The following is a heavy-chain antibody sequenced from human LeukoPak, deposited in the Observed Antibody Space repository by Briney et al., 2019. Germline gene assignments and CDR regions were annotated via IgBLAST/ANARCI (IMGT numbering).Heavy chain of an antibody. CDR3: AKDLHTSAWCPTFDS. J-gene: IGHJ4*02. V-gene: IGHV3-23*01. CDR1: GFTFTTYA. D-gene: IGHD2-2*01. Sequence: GGSLRFTCVAAGFTFTTYAMTWLRQAPGKGLEGVSTISGPGDNSFYGDSVRCRFTMSRDNSRNTLYLEMNSLRVEDTAIYYCAKDLHTSAWCPTFDSWGQGTLVTVSS. CDR2: ISGPGDNS.